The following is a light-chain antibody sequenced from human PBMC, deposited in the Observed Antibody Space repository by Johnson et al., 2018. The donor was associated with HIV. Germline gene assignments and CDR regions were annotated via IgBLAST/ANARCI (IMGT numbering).Light chain of an antibody. Sequence: QSVLTQPPSVSAAPGQKVTISCSGSSSNIGNNYVSWYQQLPGTAPKLLIYDNNKRPSGIPDRFSGSTSGATATLGITGLQTGAEADNYCGIWDASLSPLYVCGSGTTITVL. CDR2: DNN. J-gene: IGLJ1*01. V-gene: IGLV1-51*01. CDR3: GIWDASLSPLYV. CDR1: SSNIGNNY.